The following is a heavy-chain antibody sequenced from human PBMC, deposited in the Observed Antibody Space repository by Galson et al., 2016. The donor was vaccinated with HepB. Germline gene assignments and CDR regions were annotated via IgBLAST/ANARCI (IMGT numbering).Heavy chain of an antibody. D-gene: IGHD4/OR15-4a*01. V-gene: IGHV3-72*01. CDR1: GFSFSDHY. Sequence: SLRLSCAGSGFSFSDHYMDWVRQAPGKGLEWVGRIRNKRNNYITEYAASVIGRFTISRDDSRNSVDLQMNTLKTEDTAMYFCGRVDDGASYRIDFWGQGTLVTVSS. J-gene: IGHJ4*02. CDR3: GRVDDGASYRIDF. CDR2: IRNKRNNYIT.